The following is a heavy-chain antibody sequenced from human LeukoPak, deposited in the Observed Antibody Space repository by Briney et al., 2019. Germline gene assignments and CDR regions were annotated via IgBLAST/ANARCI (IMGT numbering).Heavy chain of an antibody. Sequence: KTSETLSLTCTVSGYSISSGYYWGWLRQPPGKGLEWIGSIYHSGSTYYNPSLKSRVTISVDTSKNQFSLKLSSVTAADTAVYYCARDPGAVPYYFDYWGQGTLVTVSS. CDR3: ARDPGAVPYYFDY. J-gene: IGHJ4*02. CDR2: IYHSGST. D-gene: IGHD3-10*01. V-gene: IGHV4-38-2*02. CDR1: GYSISSGYY.